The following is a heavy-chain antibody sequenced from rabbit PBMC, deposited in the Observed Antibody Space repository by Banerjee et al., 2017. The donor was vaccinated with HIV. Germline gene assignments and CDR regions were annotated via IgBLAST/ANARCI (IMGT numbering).Heavy chain of an antibody. CDR3: VRRYGSGSGYYFNL. V-gene: IGHV1S43*01. J-gene: IGHJ4*01. CDR1: GIDFSSYYY. Sequence: QQQLEESGGGLVQPGGTLTLTCKASGIDFSSYYYMCWVRQAPGKGLEWIACIYNGDGSTYYASWVNGRFTISKASSTTVTLQMTSLTTADTATYFCVRRYGSGSGYYFNLWGQGTLVTVS. CDR2: IYNGDGST. D-gene: IGHD5-1*01.